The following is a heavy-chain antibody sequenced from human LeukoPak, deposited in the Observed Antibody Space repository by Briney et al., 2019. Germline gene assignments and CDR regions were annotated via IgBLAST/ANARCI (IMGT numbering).Heavy chain of an antibody. CDR3: ARRGHGYGSPFDY. J-gene: IGHJ4*02. D-gene: IGHD5-18*01. CDR2: IYSGGNI. CDR1: GFTFSSYW. V-gene: IGHV3-66*04. Sequence: GGSLRLSCAASGFTFSSYWMSWVRQAPGKGLEWVSMIYSGGNIYYTDSVKGRFTISRDNSKNTLDLQMNSLRVEDTAVYYCARRGHGYGSPFDYWGQGTLVTVSS.